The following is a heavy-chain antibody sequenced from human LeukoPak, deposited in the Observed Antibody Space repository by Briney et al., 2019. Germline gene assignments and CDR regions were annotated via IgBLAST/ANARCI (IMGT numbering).Heavy chain of an antibody. CDR3: ARDSAGYDY. J-gene: IGHJ4*02. CDR2: IKEDGGDK. Sequence: GGSLRLSCAASGITFTTYWMSWVRQAPGKGLEWVANIKEDGGDKYYVDSVKGRFTISRDNAKNSLYLQMNSLRAEDTAVYYCARDSAGYDYWGQGTLVTVSS. D-gene: IGHD5-12*01. V-gene: IGHV3-7*01. CDR1: GITFTTYW.